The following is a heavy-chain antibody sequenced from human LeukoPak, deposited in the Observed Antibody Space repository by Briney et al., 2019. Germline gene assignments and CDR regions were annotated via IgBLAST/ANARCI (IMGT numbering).Heavy chain of an antibody. J-gene: IGHJ4*02. D-gene: IGHD1-26*01. V-gene: IGHV4-39*07. CDR1: GGSISSSSYH. Sequence: SETLSLTCTVSGGSISSSSYHWGWIRQPPGKGLEWIGSIYYSGSTYYNPSLKSRVTISVDTSKNQFSLKLSSVTAADTAVYYCARESWLGGSRPGGYYFDYWGQGTLVTVSS. CDR3: ARESWLGGSRPGGYYFDY. CDR2: IYYSGST.